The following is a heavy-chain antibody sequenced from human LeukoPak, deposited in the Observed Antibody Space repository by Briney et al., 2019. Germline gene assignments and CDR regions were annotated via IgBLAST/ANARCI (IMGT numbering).Heavy chain of an antibody. D-gene: IGHD3-10*01. Sequence: SETLSLTCTVSGGSISSYYWSWIRQPPGKGLEWIGYIYYSGSTNYNPSLKSRVTISVDTSKNQFSLKLTSVTAADTAVYYCARDFSRMVRGVYYYYMDVWGKGTTVTISS. J-gene: IGHJ6*03. CDR2: IYYSGST. CDR1: GGSISSYY. CDR3: ARDFSRMVRGVYYYYMDV. V-gene: IGHV4-59*12.